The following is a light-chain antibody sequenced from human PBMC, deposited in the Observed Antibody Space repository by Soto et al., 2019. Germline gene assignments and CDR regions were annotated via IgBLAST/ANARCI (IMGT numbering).Light chain of an antibody. CDR1: QSVSNN. CDR2: GAS. J-gene: IGKJ1*01. CDR3: PQYNNWPRT. Sequence: EIVMTQSPATLSVSPGERATLSCRASQSVSNNLAWYQQKPDQAPRLLIYGASTRATGIPARFSGSESGTEFSLTISSLQSEDFAVYYCPQYNNWPRTFGQGTKVEIK. V-gene: IGKV3-15*01.